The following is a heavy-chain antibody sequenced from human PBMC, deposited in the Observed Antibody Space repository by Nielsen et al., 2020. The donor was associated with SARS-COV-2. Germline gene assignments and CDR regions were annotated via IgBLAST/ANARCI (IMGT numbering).Heavy chain of an antibody. CDR1: GFSFGSYGVG. J-gene: IGHJ4*01. V-gene: IGHV2-5*01. Sequence: SGPTLVKPTETLTLTCTFSGFSFGSYGVGVGWIRQPPGKALEWLAFIHWDDKRYSPSLKNRLSITRDTSKNQVVLTMTDMDPMDTATYYCARRSRYNSASKVWYFDYWGPGTLVTVSS. CDR3: ARRSRYNSASKVWYFDY. D-gene: IGHD5-24*01. CDR2: IHWDDK.